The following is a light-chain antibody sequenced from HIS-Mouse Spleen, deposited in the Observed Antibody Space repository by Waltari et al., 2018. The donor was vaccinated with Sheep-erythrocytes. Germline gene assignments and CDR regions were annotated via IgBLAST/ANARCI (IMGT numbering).Light chain of an antibody. J-gene: IGLJ2*01. CDR3: SSYAGSNNLV. CDR2: EVS. Sequence: QSALTQPPSASGSPGQSVTISCTGTSIDVGGYNYVSWYQQHPGKAPNLMIYEVSKRPSGVPVRFSGSKSGNTASLTVSGLQAEDEADYYCSSYAGSNNLVFGGGTKLTVL. V-gene: IGLV2-8*01. CDR1: SIDVGGYNY.